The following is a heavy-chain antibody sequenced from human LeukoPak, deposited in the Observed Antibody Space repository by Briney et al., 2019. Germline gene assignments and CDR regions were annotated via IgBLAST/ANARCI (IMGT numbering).Heavy chain of an antibody. Sequence: SETLSLTCAVYGGSFSGYYWSWIRQPAGKGLEWIGRISSSGSTNYNPSLKSRVTISVDTSKNQFSLKLSSVTAADTAVYYCARVQSRLSWFDPWGQGTLVTVSS. CDR2: ISSSGST. CDR3: ARVQSRLSWFDP. CDR1: GGSFSGYY. V-gene: IGHV4-59*10. J-gene: IGHJ5*02.